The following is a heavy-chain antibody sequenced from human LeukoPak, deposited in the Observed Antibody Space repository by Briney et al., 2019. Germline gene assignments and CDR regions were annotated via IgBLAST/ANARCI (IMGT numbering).Heavy chain of an antibody. V-gene: IGHV3-23*01. CDR2: ISARGDST. Sequence: PGGSLRLSCSASGFTFSDHAMIWVRQAPGKGLEWVSGISARGDSTYYADSVKGRFTISRDNAKNTLYLQMNSLRAEDTAVYYCARVGYSSSWYGDYYFDYWGQGTLVTVSS. CDR3: ARVGYSSSWYGDYYFDY. D-gene: IGHD6-13*01. J-gene: IGHJ4*02. CDR1: GFTFSDHA.